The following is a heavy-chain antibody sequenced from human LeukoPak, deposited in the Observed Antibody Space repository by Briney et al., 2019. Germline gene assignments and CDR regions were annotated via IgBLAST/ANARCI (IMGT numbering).Heavy chain of an antibody. D-gene: IGHD1-7*01. CDR3: ATGELELHATRGYYGMDV. V-gene: IGHV1-46*01. CDR2: INPSGGST. Sequence: ASVKVSCKASGYTFTSYYMHWVRQAPGQGLEWMGIINPSGGSTSYAQKFQGRVTMTRDTSTSTVYMELSSLRSEDTAVYYCATGELELHATRGYYGMDVWGQGTKVTDSS. CDR1: GYTFTSYY. J-gene: IGHJ6*02.